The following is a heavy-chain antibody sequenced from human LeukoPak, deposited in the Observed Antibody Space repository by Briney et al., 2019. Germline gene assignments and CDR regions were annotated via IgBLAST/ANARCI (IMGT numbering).Heavy chain of an antibody. CDR2: ISGSGGST. J-gene: IGHJ3*02. CDR1: GFTFSSYW. CDR3: AKQISGYGSGSYFTYDAFDI. D-gene: IGHD3-10*01. V-gene: IGHV3-23*01. Sequence: GGSLRLSCAASGFTFSSYWMQWVRQAPGKGLEWVSAISGSGGSTYYADSVKGRFTISRDNSKNTLYLQMNSLRAEDTAVYYCAKQISGYGSGSYFTYDAFDIWGQGTMVTVSS.